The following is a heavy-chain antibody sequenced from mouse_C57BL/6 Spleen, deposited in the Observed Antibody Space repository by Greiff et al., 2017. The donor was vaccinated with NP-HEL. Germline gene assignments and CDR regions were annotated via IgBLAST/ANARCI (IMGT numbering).Heavy chain of an antibody. V-gene: IGHV1-85*01. Sequence: VQLQQSGPELVKPGASVKLSCKASGYTFTSYDINWVKQRPGQGLEWIGRIYPRGGSTKYNEKFKGKATLNADTASSTAYMELHSLTSEDSAVYFCATYYYGSSRYWYFDVWGTGTTVTVSS. J-gene: IGHJ1*03. CDR1: GYTFTSYD. D-gene: IGHD1-1*01. CDR2: IYPRGGST. CDR3: ATYYYGSSRYWYFDV.